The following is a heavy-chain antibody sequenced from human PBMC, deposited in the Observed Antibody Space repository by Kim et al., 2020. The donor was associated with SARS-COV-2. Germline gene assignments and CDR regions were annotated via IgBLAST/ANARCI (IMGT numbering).Heavy chain of an antibody. Sequence: SETLSLTCTVSGGSVSSYYWSWIRQSPGKGLGWIGYIYYTGNTNYNPPLKSRVTISVDKSKNQFSLKMRSVTAADTAVYYCARASPEGSGSYYLEDWGQGTLVTVSS. D-gene: IGHD3-10*01. CDR3: ARASPEGSGSYYLED. CDR2: IYYTGNT. CDR1: GGSVSSYY. V-gene: IGHV4-59*02. J-gene: IGHJ4*02.